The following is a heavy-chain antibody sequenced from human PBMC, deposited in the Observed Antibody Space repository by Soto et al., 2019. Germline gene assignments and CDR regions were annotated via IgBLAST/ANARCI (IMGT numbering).Heavy chain of an antibody. CDR1: GFTFSSYD. Sequence: PGGSLRLSCAASGFTFSSYDMHWVRQATGKGLEWVSAIGTISDTYYSDSVEGRFTISRENARNSLYLQMNSLRAGDTAVYYCAREISAALGGHYYYGLDVWGQGTTVTVSS. CDR3: AREISAALGGHYYYGLDV. J-gene: IGHJ6*02. V-gene: IGHV3-13*01. D-gene: IGHD2-2*01. CDR2: IGTISDT.